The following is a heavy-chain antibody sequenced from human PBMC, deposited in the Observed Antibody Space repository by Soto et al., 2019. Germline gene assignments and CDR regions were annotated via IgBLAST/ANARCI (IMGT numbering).Heavy chain of an antibody. J-gene: IGHJ4*02. V-gene: IGHV2-5*01. CDR2: LYWNGIE. Sequence: TLSLTCTVSGGSISSGDYYWSWIRQPPGKALEWLALLYWNGIERYSPSLKSRLTVFKDASKSQVVLTMTNMDPVDTATYFCAHGDPLDFHYWGQGTLVTVSS. CDR3: AHGDPLDFHY. D-gene: IGHD3-10*01. CDR1: GGSISSGDYY.